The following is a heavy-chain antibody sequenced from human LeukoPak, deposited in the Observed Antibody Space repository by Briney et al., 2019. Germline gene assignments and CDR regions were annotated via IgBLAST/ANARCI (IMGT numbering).Heavy chain of an antibody. CDR2: ISSSSTYT. CDR3: ARAPDGDYVSLDY. Sequence: GGSLRLSCTASGFTFSVYYMNWLRQAPGQGLEWVSYISSSSTYTNYADSVKGRFTISRDNANNSLYLQMNSLRAEATAVYYCARAPDGDYVSLDYWGQGTLVTVSS. V-gene: IGHV3-11*05. D-gene: IGHD4-17*01. J-gene: IGHJ4*02. CDR1: GFTFSVYY.